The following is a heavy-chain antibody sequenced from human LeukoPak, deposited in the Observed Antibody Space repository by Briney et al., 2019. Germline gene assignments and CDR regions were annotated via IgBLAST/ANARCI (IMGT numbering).Heavy chain of an antibody. Sequence: SVKISCKASGGTFSSYAISWVRQAPGQGLEWMGGIIPIFGTANYAQKFQGRVTITTDESTSTAYMELSSLRSEDTAVYYCARSSYYYDSSGYLAWDAFDIWGQGTMVTVSS. D-gene: IGHD3-22*01. CDR3: ARSSYYYDSSGYLAWDAFDI. CDR2: IIPIFGTA. J-gene: IGHJ3*02. V-gene: IGHV1-69*05. CDR1: GGTFSSYA.